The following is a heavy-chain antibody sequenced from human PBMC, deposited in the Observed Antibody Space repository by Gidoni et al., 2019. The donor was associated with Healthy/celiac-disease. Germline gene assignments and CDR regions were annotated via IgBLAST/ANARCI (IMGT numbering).Heavy chain of an antibody. Sequence: EVQLVESGGGLVKPGGSLRLSCAASGFTFSNAWMSWVRQAPGKGLEWVCRIKSKTDGGTTDYAAPVKGRFTISRDDSKNTLYLQMNSLKTEDTAVYYCTTERMKWFGEFDAFDYWGQGTLVTVSS. CDR3: TTERMKWFGEFDAFDY. V-gene: IGHV3-15*01. D-gene: IGHD3-10*01. J-gene: IGHJ4*02. CDR2: IKSKTDGGTT. CDR1: GFTFSNAW.